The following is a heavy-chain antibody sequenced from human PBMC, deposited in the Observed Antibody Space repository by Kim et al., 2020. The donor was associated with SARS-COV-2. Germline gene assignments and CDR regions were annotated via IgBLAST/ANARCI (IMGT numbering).Heavy chain of an antibody. CDR3: ARGHKVVVAGLDH. D-gene: IGHD2-15*01. V-gene: IGHV4-34*01. Sequence: KYNPSLERRGTISGDTSKNQVSLELGSVTGADTAIYYCARGHKVVVAGLDHWGQGTLVTVSS. J-gene: IGHJ4*02.